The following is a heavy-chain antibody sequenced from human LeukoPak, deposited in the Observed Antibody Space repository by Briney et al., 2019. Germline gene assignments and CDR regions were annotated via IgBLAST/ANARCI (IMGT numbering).Heavy chain of an antibody. J-gene: IGHJ4*02. V-gene: IGHV4-59*08. CDR3: ARQFGYYDSSGYLTPFDY. Sequence: SETLSLTCTVSGGSISSYFWSWIRQPPGKGLEWIGYLYYSGSTNYNPSLKSRVTISVDTSKNQFSLKLSSVTAADTAVYYCARQFGYYDSSGYLTPFDYWGQGTLVTVSS. D-gene: IGHD3-22*01. CDR2: LYYSGST. CDR1: GGSISSYF.